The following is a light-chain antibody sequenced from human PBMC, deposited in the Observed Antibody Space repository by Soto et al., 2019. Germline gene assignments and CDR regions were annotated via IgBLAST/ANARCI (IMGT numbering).Light chain of an antibody. CDR1: SSNIGAGYD. CDR3: QSYDNSLSGWV. J-gene: IGLJ3*02. Sequence: QSVLTQPPSVSGAPGQRVTISCTGSSSNIGAGYDVHWYQQPPGTAPKPLIYGTTNRPSGVPDRFSGSKSGTSASLAITGLQAEDEADYYCQSYDNSLSGWVFGGGTKLTVL. CDR2: GTT. V-gene: IGLV1-40*01.